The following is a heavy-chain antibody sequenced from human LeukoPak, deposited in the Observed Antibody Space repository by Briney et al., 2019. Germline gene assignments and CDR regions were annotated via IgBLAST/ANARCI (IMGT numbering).Heavy chain of an antibody. CDR2: INPSGGST. CDR1: GYTFTSYY. Sequence: ASVKVSCKASGYTFTSYYMHWVRQAPGQGLEWMGIINPSGGSTSYAQKFQGRVTMTRDTSTSTVYMELSSLRSEDTAVYYCAADTYYDFSSGPIWAFDIWGQGTMVTVSS. J-gene: IGHJ3*02. D-gene: IGHD3-3*01. V-gene: IGHV1-46*01. CDR3: AADTYYDFSSGPIWAFDI.